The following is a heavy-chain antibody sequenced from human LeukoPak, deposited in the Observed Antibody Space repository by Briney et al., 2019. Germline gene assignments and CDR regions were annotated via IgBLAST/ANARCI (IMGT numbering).Heavy chain of an antibody. V-gene: IGHV3-30*04. CDR3: ARVVGQQLVGGGDY. J-gene: IGHJ4*02. D-gene: IGHD6-13*01. Sequence: PGRSLRLSCAASGFTFSSYAMHWVRQAPGKGLEWVALISYDGSNKYYADSVKGRFTISRDNSKNTLSLQINSLRAGDTAVYYCARVVGQQLVGGGDYWGQGTLVTVSS. CDR2: ISYDGSNK. CDR1: GFTFSSYA.